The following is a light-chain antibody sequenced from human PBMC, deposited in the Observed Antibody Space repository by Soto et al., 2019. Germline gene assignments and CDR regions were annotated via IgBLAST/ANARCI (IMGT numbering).Light chain of an antibody. CDR2: GAS. CDR3: QQYGRSPPFT. V-gene: IGKV3-20*01. CDR1: QTVSSRY. J-gene: IGKJ2*01. Sequence: EIVLTQSPGTLSLSPGERATLSCRASQTVSSRYLAWYQQKPGQAPRLLMYGASNRATGIPDRFSGSGSGTDFTLTISRLEPEDFAVYFCQQYGRSPPFTSGQGTKAEIK.